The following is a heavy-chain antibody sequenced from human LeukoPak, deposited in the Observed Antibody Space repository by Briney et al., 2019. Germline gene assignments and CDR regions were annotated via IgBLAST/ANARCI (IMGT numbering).Heavy chain of an antibody. CDR1: GFTFSSYS. CDR2: ISSSSSYI. Sequence: GGSLRLSCAASGFTFSSYSMNWVPQAPGKGLEWVSSISSSSSYIYYADSVKGRFTISRDNAKNSLYLQMNSLRAEDTAVYYCARGNIYGDYPSEFDYWGQGTLVTVSS. J-gene: IGHJ4*02. V-gene: IGHV3-21*01. D-gene: IGHD4-17*01. CDR3: ARGNIYGDYPSEFDY.